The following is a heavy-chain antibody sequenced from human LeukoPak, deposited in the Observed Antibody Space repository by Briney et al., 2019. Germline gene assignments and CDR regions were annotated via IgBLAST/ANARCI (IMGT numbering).Heavy chain of an antibody. CDR3: ARELREHGVFDI. V-gene: IGHV3-53*01. J-gene: IGHJ3*02. CDR1: GFTVSRNY. D-gene: IGHD1-26*01. CDR2: IYSGGST. Sequence: GGSLRLSCAASGFTVSRNYMSWVRQAPGKGLEWVSGIYSGGSTYYAASVKGRFSISRDNSKNTVYLQMNSLRVEDTAVYYCARELREHGVFDIWGQGIMVTVSS.